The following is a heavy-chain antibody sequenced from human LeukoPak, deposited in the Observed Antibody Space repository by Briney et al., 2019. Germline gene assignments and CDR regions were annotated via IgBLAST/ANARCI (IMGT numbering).Heavy chain of an antibody. J-gene: IGHJ4*02. CDR1: GFIFSNYW. D-gene: IGHD5-24*01. CDR3: ARDRGDGYTAFDY. Sequence: GGSLRLSCAASGFIFSNYWMHWVRQVPGKGLVWVSHINRDGSNTVYADSVKGRFTIFRDNVKSTLYLQMSSLRVEDTAVYYCARDRGDGYTAFDYWGQGTLVTVSS. V-gene: IGHV3-74*01. CDR2: INRDGSNT.